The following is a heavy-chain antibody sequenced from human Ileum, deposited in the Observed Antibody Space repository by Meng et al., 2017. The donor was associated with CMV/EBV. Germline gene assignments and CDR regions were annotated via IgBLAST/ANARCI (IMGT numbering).Heavy chain of an antibody. CDR2: TYYRSKWFN. CDR1: GVSFSTTTVT. CDR3: VRLTGNSWLDY. V-gene: IGHV6-1*01. J-gene: IGHJ4*02. Sequence: QLQQSGPGLVNTSQTLLLTCAISGVSFSTTTVTWNWIRQSPSRGLELLGRTYYRSKWFNDYALSVRGRITINPDISKNQLSLQLNSVTPEDTAVYYCVRLTGNSWLDYWGRGTLVTVSS. D-gene: IGHD6-13*01.